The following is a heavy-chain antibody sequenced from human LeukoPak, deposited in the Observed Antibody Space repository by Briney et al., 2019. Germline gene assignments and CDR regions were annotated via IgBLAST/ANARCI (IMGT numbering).Heavy chain of an antibody. CDR3: ARADAAMVPFDY. CDR2: IKQDGSEK. CDR1: GFTFSSYW. D-gene: IGHD5-18*01. J-gene: IGHJ4*02. Sequence: GGSLSLSSAAPGFTFSSYWMSWVRKAPGEGLQRVANIKQDGSEKYYVDSVKGQFTISRDNAKNSLYLQMNCLRGEDTAVYYCARADAAMVPFDYWGQGTLVTVSS. V-gene: IGHV3-7*03.